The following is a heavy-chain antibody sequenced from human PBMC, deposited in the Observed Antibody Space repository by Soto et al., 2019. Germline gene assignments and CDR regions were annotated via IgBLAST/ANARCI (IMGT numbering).Heavy chain of an antibody. V-gene: IGHV3-23*01. CDR3: ARVASDYINTVDN. CDR2: IGGSGGNR. D-gene: IGHD4-4*01. CDR1: GFTFNAYA. J-gene: IGHJ4*02. Sequence: EVQLLESGGGLVQPGGSLRLSCAASGFTFNAYAMTWVRQAPGKGLVWVSAIGGSGGNRYYADSVRGRFTISRDNSKDTVDRQMNSLRVEDTAVYYCARVASDYINTVDNWGQGILVTVSS.